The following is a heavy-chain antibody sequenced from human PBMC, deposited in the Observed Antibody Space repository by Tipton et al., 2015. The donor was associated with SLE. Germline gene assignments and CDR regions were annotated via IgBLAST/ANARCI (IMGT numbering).Heavy chain of an antibody. J-gene: IGHJ3*02. D-gene: IGHD3-3*01. CDR3: ARGKDYDFWSGYYRRDASDI. CDR1: GGSFSGYY. V-gene: IGHV4-34*01. Sequence: TLSLTCAVYGGSFSGYYWSWIRQPPGKGLEWIGEINHSGSTNYNPSLKSRVTISIDTSKNQFSLKLSSVTAAGTSVYYCARGKDYDFWSGYYRRDASDIWGQGTMVTVSS. CDR2: INHSGST.